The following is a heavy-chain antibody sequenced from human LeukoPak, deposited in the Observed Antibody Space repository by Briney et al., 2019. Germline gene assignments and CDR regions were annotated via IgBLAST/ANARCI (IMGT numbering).Heavy chain of an antibody. CDR3: ARREDIDY. J-gene: IGHJ4*02. CDR1: GYSISSGYY. CDR2: IYHSGST. D-gene: IGHD2-15*01. V-gene: IGHV4-38-2*02. Sequence: ASETLSLTCTVSGYSISSGYYWGWIRQPPGKGLEWIGSIYHSGSTYYNPSLKSRVTISVDTSKNQFSLKLSSVTAADTAVYYCARREDIDYWGQGTLVTVSS.